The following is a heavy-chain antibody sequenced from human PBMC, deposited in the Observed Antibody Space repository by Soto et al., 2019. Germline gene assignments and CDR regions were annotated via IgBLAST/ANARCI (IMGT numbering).Heavy chain of an antibody. J-gene: IGHJ4*02. CDR3: ARHQDYFDY. CDR1: GGSISSSIYY. CDR2: IYYSGST. Sequence: PSETLSLTCTVSGGSISSSIYYWGWIRQPPGKGLEWIGSIYYSGSTYYNPSLKSRVTISVDTSKNQFSLKLSSVTAADTAVYYCARHQDYFDYWGQGTLVTVSS. V-gene: IGHV4-39*01.